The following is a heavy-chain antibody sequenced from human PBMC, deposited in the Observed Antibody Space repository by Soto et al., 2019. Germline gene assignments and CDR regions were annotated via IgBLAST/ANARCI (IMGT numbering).Heavy chain of an antibody. CDR1: GFTFSNAW. Sequence: GGSLRLSCAASGFTFSNAWINWVRQAPGKGLEWVGRIKSKTNGGTTDYAAPVKGRFAISRDDSKNMVYLQMNSLKTEDTGIYYCTSESYSTTIVVRLDDWGHGTLVTVSS. CDR2: IKSKTNGGTT. J-gene: IGHJ4*01. D-gene: IGHD3-22*01. V-gene: IGHV3-15*07. CDR3: TSESYSTTIVVRLDD.